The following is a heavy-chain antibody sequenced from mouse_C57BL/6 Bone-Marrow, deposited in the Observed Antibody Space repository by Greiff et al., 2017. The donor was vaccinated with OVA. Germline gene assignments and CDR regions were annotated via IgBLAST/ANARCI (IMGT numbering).Heavy chain of an antibody. CDR2: IYPGSGST. J-gene: IGHJ4*01. Sequence: QVQLQQPGAELVKPGASVKMSCKASGYTFTSYWITWVKQRPGQGLEWIGDIYPGSGSTNYNEKFKSKATLTVDTSSSTAYMQLSSLTSEDSAVYYCARRDYGYLYAMDYWGQGTSVTVSS. V-gene: IGHV1-55*01. CDR3: ARRDYGYLYAMDY. CDR1: GYTFTSYW. D-gene: IGHD2-2*01.